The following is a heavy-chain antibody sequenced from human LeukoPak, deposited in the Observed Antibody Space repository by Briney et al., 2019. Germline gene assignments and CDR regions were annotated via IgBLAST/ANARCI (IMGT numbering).Heavy chain of an antibody. CDR1: GYSISSGYY. D-gene: IGHD3-10*01. CDR3: ARGPMVRGVKGAFDI. CDR2: IYHSGST. V-gene: IGHV4-38-2*02. J-gene: IGHJ3*02. Sequence: PSETLSLTCTVSGYSISSGYYWGWIRQPPGKGLEWIGSIYHSGSTYYNPSLKSRVTISVDTSKNQFSLKLGSVTAADTAVYYCARGPMVRGVKGAFDIWGQGTMVTVSS.